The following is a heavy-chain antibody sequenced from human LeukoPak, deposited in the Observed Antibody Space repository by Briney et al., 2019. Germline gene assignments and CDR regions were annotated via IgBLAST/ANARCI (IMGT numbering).Heavy chain of an antibody. CDR3: ATEEGYNAY. CDR1: GGSFSAYY. V-gene: IGHV4-34*01. D-gene: IGHD5-24*01. J-gene: IGHJ4*02. CDR2: IHHSGST. Sequence: SETLSLTCAVYGGSFSAYYWSWIRQSPGKGLEWIGEIHHSGSTKYNPSLKSRVTISVDMSQSQFSLKLTSVTAADTAVYYCATEEGYNAYWGQGILVTVTS.